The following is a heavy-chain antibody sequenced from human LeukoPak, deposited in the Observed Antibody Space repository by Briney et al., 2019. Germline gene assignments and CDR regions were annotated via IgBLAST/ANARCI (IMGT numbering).Heavy chain of an antibody. CDR2: IIPIFGTA. D-gene: IGHD6-13*01. CDR3: ARGVYAILGGIAAAGTIDY. V-gene: IGHV1-69*06. Sequence: GASVKVSCKASGGTFSSYAISWVRQAPGQGLEWMGGIIPIFGTANYAQKFQGRVTITADKSTSTAYMELSSLRSEDTAVYYCARGVYAILGGIAAAGTIDYWGQGTLVTVSS. J-gene: IGHJ4*02. CDR1: GGTFSSYA.